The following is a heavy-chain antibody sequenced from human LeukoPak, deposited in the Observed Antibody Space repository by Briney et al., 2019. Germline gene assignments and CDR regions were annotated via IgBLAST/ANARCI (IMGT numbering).Heavy chain of an antibody. CDR1: GFTFRSYW. V-gene: IGHV3-7*03. J-gene: IGHJ5*02. CDR2: IKQDGSEK. Sequence: PGGSLRLSCAASGFTFRSYWMRWVRQAPGKGLEWVANIKQDGSEKNYVDSVKGRFTISRDNAKNSLYLQMNSLRAEDTAVYYCAKGLNWFDPWGQGTLVTVSS. CDR3: AKGLNWFDP.